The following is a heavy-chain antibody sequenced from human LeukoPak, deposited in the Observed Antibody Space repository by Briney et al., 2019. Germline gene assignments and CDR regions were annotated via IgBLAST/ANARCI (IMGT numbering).Heavy chain of an antibody. CDR3: ARDQYDTWSRRGNFDS. CDR2: IKPDGSEK. V-gene: IGHV3-7*03. Sequence: GGSLRLSCAASGFSFSNYWMSWVRQAPGKGLEWVANIKPDGSEKYYVDSVKGRFTFSRDNTKNSLCLQMNSLRAEDTAVFYCARDQYDTWSRRGNFDSWGQGTLVIVSS. CDR1: GFSFSNYW. J-gene: IGHJ4*02. D-gene: IGHD3-3*01.